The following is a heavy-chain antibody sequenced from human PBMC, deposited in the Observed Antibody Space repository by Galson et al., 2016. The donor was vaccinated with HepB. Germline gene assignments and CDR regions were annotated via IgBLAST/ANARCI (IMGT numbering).Heavy chain of an antibody. J-gene: IGHJ4*02. CDR2: ISSSGTI. V-gene: IGHV3-48*02. CDR3: ARDLSSRSGSYATYFDC. Sequence: SLRLSCAASGFIFTDYSMNWVRQAPRKGLEWLSYISSSGTIFYADSVKGRFTISRDNAKNSLYLQMNSLTDEDTAVYYCARDLSSRSGSYATYFDCWGQGSLVAVSS. D-gene: IGHD3-3*01. CDR1: GFIFTDYS.